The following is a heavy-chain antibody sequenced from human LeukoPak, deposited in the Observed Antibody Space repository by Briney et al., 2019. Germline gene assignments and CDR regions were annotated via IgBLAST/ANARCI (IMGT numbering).Heavy chain of an antibody. CDR1: GITFSNYA. V-gene: IGHV3-23*01. CDR2: ISGSAHKI. CDR3: AGRVTGYSSGYVY. Sequence: PGWSLRLSCVASGITFSNYAVSWVRQAPEKGLDWVSVISGSAHKIRYADSVKGRFTISRDNSENIVYLQMNNLRAEDTAVYYCAGRVTGYSSGYVYWGQGTLVTVSS. D-gene: IGHD5-18*01. J-gene: IGHJ4*02.